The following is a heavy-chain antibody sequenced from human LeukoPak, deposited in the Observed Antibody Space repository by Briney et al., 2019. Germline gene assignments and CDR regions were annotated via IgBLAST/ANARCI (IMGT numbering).Heavy chain of an antibody. V-gene: IGHV3-30*18. CDR2: ISYDGSNE. J-gene: IGHJ4*02. CDR3: AKDSVYASGSYYLADY. Sequence: GRSLRLSCAPSGFTFSSYGMHWVRQAPGKGLEWVSVISYDGSNEQYADSEKGRFTISRDNSRNMLYLQMNSLRVEDTAVYYCAKDSVYASGSYYLADYWGQGTLVTVSS. D-gene: IGHD3-10*01. CDR1: GFTFSSYG.